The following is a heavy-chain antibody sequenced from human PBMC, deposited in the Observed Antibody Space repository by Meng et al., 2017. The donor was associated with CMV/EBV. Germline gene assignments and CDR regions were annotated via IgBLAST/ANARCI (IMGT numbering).Heavy chain of an antibody. D-gene: IGHD6-13*01. CDR2: INPSGGST. V-gene: IGHV1-46*01. CDR1: GYTFTSYY. CDR3: ARDPTRNSSSWYGLNY. Sequence: ASVKVSCKASGYTFTSYYMHWVRQAPGQGLEWMGIINPSGGSTSYAQKFQGRVTMTRDTSTSTVYMELSSLRSEDTAVHYCARDPTRNSSSWYGLNYWGQGTLVTVSS. J-gene: IGHJ4*02.